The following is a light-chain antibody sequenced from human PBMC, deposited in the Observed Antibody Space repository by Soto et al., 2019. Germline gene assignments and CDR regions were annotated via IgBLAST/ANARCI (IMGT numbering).Light chain of an antibody. CDR3: QQYNKWPPYT. Sequence: EIVMTQSPATLSVSPGERATLSCRASQSVSSNLAWYQQKPGQAPRLLIYGASTRATGIPARFSGSGSGTEFILTISSLHSEDFAVYYCQQYNKWPPYTFGQGAKLQIK. V-gene: IGKV3-15*01. CDR2: GAS. J-gene: IGKJ2*01. CDR1: QSVSSN.